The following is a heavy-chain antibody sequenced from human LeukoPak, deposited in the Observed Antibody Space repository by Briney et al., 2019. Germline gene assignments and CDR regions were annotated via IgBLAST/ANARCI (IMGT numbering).Heavy chain of an antibody. V-gene: IGHV1-18*01. CDR3: ARDGYYDFWSGYVGRYYFDY. Sequence: ASVKVSCKASGYTFTSYGISWVRQAPGQGLEWMGWISAYNGNTNYAQKLQGRVTMTTDTSTSTAYMELRSLRSDDTAVYYCARDGYYDFWSGYVGRYYFDYWGQGTLVTVSS. D-gene: IGHD3-3*01. CDR2: ISAYNGNT. CDR1: GYTFTSYG. J-gene: IGHJ4*02.